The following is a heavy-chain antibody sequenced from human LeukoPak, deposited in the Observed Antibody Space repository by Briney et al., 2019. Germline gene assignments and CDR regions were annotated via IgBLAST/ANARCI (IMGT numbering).Heavy chain of an antibody. V-gene: IGHV3-23*01. D-gene: IGHD6-19*01. CDR2: SSSGDST. Sequence: SSSGDSTYYADSVKGRFTISRDNSKNTLYLQMNSLRAEDTAVYYCAKVNSGWVIGAFDIWGQGTMVTVSS. J-gene: IGHJ3*02. CDR3: AKVNSGWVIGAFDI.